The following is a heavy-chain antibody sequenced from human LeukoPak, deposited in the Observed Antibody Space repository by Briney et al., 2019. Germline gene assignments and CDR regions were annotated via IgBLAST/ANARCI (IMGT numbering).Heavy chain of an antibody. CDR1: GFTFDDYA. CDR2: ISWDGGST. D-gene: IGHD2-15*01. J-gene: IGHJ6*02. Sequence: GGSLRLSCAASGFTFDDYAMHWVRQAPGKGLEWVSLISWDGGSTYYADSVKGRFTISRDNSKNSLYLQMNSLRAEDTALYYCAKDMGPFYCSGGSCYPGLPSGYYYGMDVWGQGTTVTVSS. V-gene: IGHV3-43D*03. CDR3: AKDMGPFYCSGGSCYPGLPSGYYYGMDV.